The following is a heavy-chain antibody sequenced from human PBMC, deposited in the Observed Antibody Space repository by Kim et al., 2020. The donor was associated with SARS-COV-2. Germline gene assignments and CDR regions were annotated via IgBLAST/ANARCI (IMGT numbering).Heavy chain of an antibody. CDR1: GFTFSTYG. V-gene: IGHV3-33*01. Sequence: GGSLRLSCAASGFTFSTYGMHWVRQAPGKGLEWVAVIWYDGSNKYYADSVKGRFTISRDNSKNALFLEMNSLRAEDTAVYYCARVRGRFYGSGSYDGMD. CDR3: ARVRGRFYGSGSYDGMD. J-gene: IGHJ6*01. CDR2: IWYDGSNK. D-gene: IGHD3-10*01.